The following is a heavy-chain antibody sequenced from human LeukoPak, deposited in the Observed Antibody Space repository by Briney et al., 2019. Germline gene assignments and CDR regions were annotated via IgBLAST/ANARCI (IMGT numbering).Heavy chain of an antibody. J-gene: IGHJ3*02. V-gene: IGHV1-69*13. CDR1: GGTFSSYA. CDR3: AREAPHNWNDYGAFDI. D-gene: IGHD1-20*01. Sequence: SVKVSCKASGGTFSSYAISWVRQAPGQGLEWMGGIIPIFGTANYAQKFQGRVTITADESTSTAYMELSSLRSEDTAVYYCAREAPHNWNDYGAFDIWGQGTMVTVSS. CDR2: IIPIFGTA.